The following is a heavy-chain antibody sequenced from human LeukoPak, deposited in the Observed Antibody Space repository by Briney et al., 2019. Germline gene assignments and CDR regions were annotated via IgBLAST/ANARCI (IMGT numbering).Heavy chain of an antibody. V-gene: IGHV4-59*12. CDR3: ARGRATRIDP. CDR1: GGSICSYY. D-gene: IGHD1-26*01. J-gene: IGHJ5*02. Sequence: SETLSLTCTVSGGSICSYYWSWIRQPPGKGLEWIGYIYYSGSTNYNPSLKSRVTISVDTSKNQFSLKLSSVTAADTAVYYCARGRATRIDPWGQGTLVTVSS. CDR2: IYYSGST.